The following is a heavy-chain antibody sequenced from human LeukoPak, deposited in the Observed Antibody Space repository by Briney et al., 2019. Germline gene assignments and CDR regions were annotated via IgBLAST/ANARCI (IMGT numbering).Heavy chain of an antibody. Sequence: SETLPLTCTLSCIYISSYHWIWIRQPPAKGLACIGYIYYSGSTTSNPSLKSRVTISVDTSKNQFSLKLSSVTAADTAVYYCARQSRRHYDILTGYYIGEYYFDYWGQGTLVTVSS. CDR1: CIYISSYH. J-gene: IGHJ4*02. CDR2: IYYSGST. V-gene: IGHV4-59*08. D-gene: IGHD3-9*01. CDR3: ARQSRRHYDILTGYYIGEYYFDY.